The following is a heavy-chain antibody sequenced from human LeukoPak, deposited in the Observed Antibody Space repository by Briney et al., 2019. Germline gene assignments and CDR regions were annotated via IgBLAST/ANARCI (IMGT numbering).Heavy chain of an antibody. CDR2: INHSGST. Sequence: PSETLSLTCAVYGGSFSGYYWSWIRQPPGKGLEWIGEINHSGSTNYNPSLKSRATISVDTSKNQFSLKLSSVTAADTAVYYCAGGEIVVVPAATHYGMDVWGQGTTVTVSS. V-gene: IGHV4-34*01. J-gene: IGHJ6*02. D-gene: IGHD2-2*01. CDR1: GGSFSGYY. CDR3: AGGEIVVVPAATHYGMDV.